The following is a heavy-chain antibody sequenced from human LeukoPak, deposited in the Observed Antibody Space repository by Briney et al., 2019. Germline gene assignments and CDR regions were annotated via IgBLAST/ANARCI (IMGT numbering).Heavy chain of an antibody. CDR2: ISHDGSNN. CDR3: AKVRVGTAHFDY. V-gene: IGHV3-30*18. D-gene: IGHD2-15*01. Sequence: GGSLRLSCAASGFTFSNYGMHWVRQAPGKGLEWVVVISHDGSNNNYADSVKGRFTISRDNFKNTLYLQMNSLRPEDTAVYYCAKVRVGTAHFDYWGQGTLVTVSS. J-gene: IGHJ4*02. CDR1: GFTFSNYG.